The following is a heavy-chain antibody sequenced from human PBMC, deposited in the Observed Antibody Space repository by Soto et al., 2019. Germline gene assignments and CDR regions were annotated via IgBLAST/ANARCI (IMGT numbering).Heavy chain of an antibody. J-gene: IGHJ4*02. Sequence: QLQLQESGSGLVKPSQTLSLTCAVSGGSISSGGYSWSWIRQPPGKGLECIGYIYHSGSTYYNPSLMRRVTISVDRSKNQVSLKMSSVTAADTSLYYCASRPWYSSSFGDYWGQGTLFTVSS. CDR1: GGSISSGGYS. CDR3: ASRPWYSSSFGDY. CDR2: IYHSGST. V-gene: IGHV4-30-2*01. D-gene: IGHD6-6*01.